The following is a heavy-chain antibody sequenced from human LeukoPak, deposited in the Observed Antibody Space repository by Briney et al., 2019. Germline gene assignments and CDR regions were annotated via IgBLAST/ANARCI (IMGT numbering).Heavy chain of an antibody. CDR1: GFIFGDYG. CDR2: INKNGSST. J-gene: IGHJ3*02. V-gene: IGHV3-20*01. CDR3: ARDPGGSYFFQGDDAFDI. D-gene: IGHD1-26*01. Sequence: GGSLRLSCAASGFIFGDYGMSWVRQAPGKGLEWVSGINKNGSSTDYADSVKGRFTISRDNAKNSLYLQMNSLRDDDTALYHCARDPGGSYFFQGDDAFDIWGQGTMVTVSS.